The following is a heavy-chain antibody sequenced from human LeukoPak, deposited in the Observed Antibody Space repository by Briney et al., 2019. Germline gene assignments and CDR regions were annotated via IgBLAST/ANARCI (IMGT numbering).Heavy chain of an antibody. V-gene: IGHV1-18*01. J-gene: IGHJ3*02. Sequence: ASVKVSCKASGYTFTSYGISWVRQAPGQGLEWMGWISAYNGNTNYAQKLQGRRTMTTDTSTSTAYMELRSLRSDDTAVYYCARTPALLSAFDIWGQGTMVTVSS. D-gene: IGHD3-10*01. CDR3: ARTPALLSAFDI. CDR1: GYTFTSYG. CDR2: ISAYNGNT.